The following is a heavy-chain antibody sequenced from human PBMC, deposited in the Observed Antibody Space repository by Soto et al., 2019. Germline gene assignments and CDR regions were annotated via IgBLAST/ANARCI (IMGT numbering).Heavy chain of an antibody. J-gene: IGHJ4*02. CDR1: GGTFSSYA. V-gene: IGHV1-69*12. CDR2: IIPIFGTA. Sequence: QVQLVQSGAEVKKPGSSVKVSCKASGGTFSSYAISWVRQAPGQGLEWMGGIIPIFGTANYAQKFQGRVTITADESTSTAYMELSSLRSEDTAVYYCARGAGEPTSFGVVIVYFDYWGQGTLVTVSS. D-gene: IGHD3-3*01. CDR3: ARGAGEPTSFGVVIVYFDY.